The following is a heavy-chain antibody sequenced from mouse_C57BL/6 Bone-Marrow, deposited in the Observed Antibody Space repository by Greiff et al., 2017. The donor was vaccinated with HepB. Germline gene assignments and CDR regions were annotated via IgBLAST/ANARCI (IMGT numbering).Heavy chain of an antibody. Sequence: DVQLVESGGDLVKPGGSLKLSCAASGFTFSSYGMSWVRQTPDKRLEWVATISSGGSYTYYPDSVKGRFTISRDNAKNTLYLQMSSLKSEDTAMYYCARLWDYWGQGTTLTVSS. CDR2: ISSGGSYT. CDR3: ARLWDY. J-gene: IGHJ2*01. V-gene: IGHV5-6*01. D-gene: IGHD1-1*02. CDR1: GFTFSSYG.